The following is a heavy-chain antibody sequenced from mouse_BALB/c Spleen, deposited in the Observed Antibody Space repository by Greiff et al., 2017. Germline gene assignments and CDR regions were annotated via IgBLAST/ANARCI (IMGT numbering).Heavy chain of an antibody. J-gene: IGHJ4*01. CDR2: FYPYNDDT. CDR3: ARWYGNYMDD. Sequence: QVQLKESGAELVKPGASVKMSCKAFGYTFTTYPIEWMKQSHGKSLEWIGNFYPYNDDTKYNEKFKGKAKLTVEKSSSTVYLELSRLTSDDSAVYYYARWYGNYMDDWGQGTSVTVSS. CDR1: GYTFTTYP. V-gene: IGHV1-47*01. D-gene: IGHD2-10*02.